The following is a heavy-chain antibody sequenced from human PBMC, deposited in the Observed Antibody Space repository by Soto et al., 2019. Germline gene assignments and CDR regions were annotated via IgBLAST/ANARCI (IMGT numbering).Heavy chain of an antibody. J-gene: IGHJ4*02. CDR1: GFSLSNARMG. V-gene: IGHV2-26*01. CDR2: IFSNDEK. D-gene: IGHD1-1*01. Sequence: QVTLKESGPVLVKPTETLTLTCTASGFSLSNARMGVRWIRQPPGKALEWLAHIFSNDEKSYSTSLKSRLTISKATSISQVVLTMTNMDPVDTATYYCALIGTGGWGQGTLVTVSS. CDR3: ALIGTGG.